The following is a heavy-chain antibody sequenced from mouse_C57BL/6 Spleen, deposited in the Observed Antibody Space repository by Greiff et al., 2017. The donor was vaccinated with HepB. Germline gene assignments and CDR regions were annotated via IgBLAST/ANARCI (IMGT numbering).Heavy chain of an antibody. CDR2: ISSGSSTI. V-gene: IGHV5-17*01. J-gene: IGHJ3*01. CDR3: ARTYYYGSSFAY. Sequence: EVQGVESGGGLVKPGGSLKLSCAASGFTFSDYGMHWVRQAPEKGLEWVAYISSGSSTIYYADTVKGRFTISRDNAKNTLFLKMTSLRSEDTAMYYCARTYYYGSSFAYWGQGTLVTVSA. CDR1: GFTFSDYG. D-gene: IGHD1-1*01.